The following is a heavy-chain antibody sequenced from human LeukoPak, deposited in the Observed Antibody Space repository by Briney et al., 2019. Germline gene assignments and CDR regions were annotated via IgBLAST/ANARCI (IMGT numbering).Heavy chain of an antibody. D-gene: IGHD6-19*01. V-gene: IGHV4-59*01. Sequence: SETLSLTCTVSGTSITSYYWSWIRQPPGKGLEWIGYIYYSGSTNYNPSLKSRVTISVDTSQNQFSLKLSSVTTADTAVYYCARDRAVAAAVYYFDYWGQGTQVTVSS. CDR2: IYYSGST. CDR3: ARDRAVAAAVYYFDY. CDR1: GTSITSYY. J-gene: IGHJ4*02.